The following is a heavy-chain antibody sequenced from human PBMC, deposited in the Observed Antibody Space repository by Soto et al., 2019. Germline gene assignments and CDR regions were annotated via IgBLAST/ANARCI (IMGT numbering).Heavy chain of an antibody. D-gene: IGHD6-19*01. J-gene: IGHJ3*02. CDR2: INAGNGNT. Sequence: QVQLVQSGAEVKKPGASVKVSCKASGYTFTSYAMHWVRQAPGQRLERMGWINAGNGNTKYSQKFQGRVTITRDTSASTAYMELSSMRSEDTAVYYCAGPSSDSSGWYYAFDIWGQGTMVTVSS. CDR3: AGPSSDSSGWYYAFDI. CDR1: GYTFTSYA. V-gene: IGHV1-3*01.